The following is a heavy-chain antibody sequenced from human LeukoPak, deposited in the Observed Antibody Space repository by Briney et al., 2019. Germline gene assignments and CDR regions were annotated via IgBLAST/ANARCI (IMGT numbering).Heavy chain of an antibody. CDR3: ARNGRVRRVVKDLFEY. CDR1: GYTFTDYD. Sequence: ASVKVSCKTSGYTFTDYDITWVRQAPGQGLEWMGRVSPYNGNTYYSQRFQGRVTISKDTSTGTAYMDLKNMRDDDTAMYYCARNGRVRRVVKDLFEYWGQGTLVTVSS. V-gene: IGHV1-18*01. CDR2: VSPYNGNT. D-gene: IGHD3-10*01. J-gene: IGHJ4*02.